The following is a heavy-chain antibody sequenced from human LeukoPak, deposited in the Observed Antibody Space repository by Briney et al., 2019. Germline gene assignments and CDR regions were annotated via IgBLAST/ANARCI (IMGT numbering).Heavy chain of an antibody. CDR1: GASISSYH. CDR2: IYYSGST. J-gene: IGHJ4*02. V-gene: IGHV4-59*01. Sequence: SETLSLTCTVSGASISSYHWSWIRQPPGKGLEWIGYIYYSGSTNYNPSLKSRVTITVDTSKNQFPLKLSSVTAADTAVYYCARARDDYGDGAERYFDYWGQGTLVTVSS. CDR3: ARARDDYGDGAERYFDY. D-gene: IGHD4-17*01.